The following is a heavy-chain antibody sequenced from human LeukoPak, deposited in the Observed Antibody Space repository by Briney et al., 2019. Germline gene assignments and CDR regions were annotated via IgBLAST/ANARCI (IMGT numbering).Heavy chain of an antibody. J-gene: IGHJ4*02. CDR3: ARERGRRGYYDSSGYYMESSY. Sequence: PGGSLRLSCAASGFTFSDYYMSWIRQAPGKGLEWVSYISSSGSTIYYADSVEGRFTISRDSAKNSLYLQMNSLRAEDTAVYYCARERGRRGYYDSSGYYMESSYWGQGTLVTVSS. CDR1: GFTFSDYY. V-gene: IGHV3-11*01. CDR2: ISSSGSTI. D-gene: IGHD3-22*01.